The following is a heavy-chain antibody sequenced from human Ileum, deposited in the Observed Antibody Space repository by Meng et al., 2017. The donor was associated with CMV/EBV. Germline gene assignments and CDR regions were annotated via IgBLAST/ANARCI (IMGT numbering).Heavy chain of an antibody. D-gene: IGHD3-22*01. V-gene: IGHV1-69*01. J-gene: IGHJ4*02. CDR1: GGVFNNYA. CDR3: ARGFSNGYLPFDY. CDR2: IIAVLKTP. Sequence: QVQLGQFGTEVKKPGSSVKVSCKSSGGVFNNYALNWVRQAPGQGLEWMGGIIAVLKTPTYAQKFRGRLTITADESTGTTYMDLTSLTSEDTAVYYCARGFSNGYLPFDYWGQGTLVTVSS.